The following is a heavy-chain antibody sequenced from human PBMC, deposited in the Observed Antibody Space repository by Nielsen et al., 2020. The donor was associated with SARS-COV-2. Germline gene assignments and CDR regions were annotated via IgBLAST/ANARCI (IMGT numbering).Heavy chain of an antibody. V-gene: IGHV5-51*01. CDR3: ARRKSSGWYLDYFDY. D-gene: IGHD6-19*01. CDR2: IYPGDSDT. Sequence: GESLKISCKGSGYSFTSYWIGWVRQLPGKGLEWMGIIYPGDSDTRYSPSFQGQVTISADKSISTAYLQWSSLKASDTAMYYCARRKSSGWYLDYFDYWGQGTLVTVSS. J-gene: IGHJ4*02. CDR1: GYSFTSYW.